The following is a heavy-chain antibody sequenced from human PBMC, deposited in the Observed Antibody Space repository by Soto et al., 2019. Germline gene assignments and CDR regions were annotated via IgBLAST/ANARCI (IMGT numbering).Heavy chain of an antibody. Sequence: PGGALRLSCAASGFTFSNAWMNWVRQAPGKGLEGVGRIKSKTDGGTTDYAAPVKGRFTISRDDSKNTLYLQMKSLKTEDTAVYYCTTDPARPDPYYYFSSGSPPPPEYGMDVSGQGTTVTVSS. D-gene: IGHD3-3*01. CDR2: IKSKTDGGTT. J-gene: IGHJ6*02. CDR1: GFTFSNAW. V-gene: IGHV3-15*07. CDR3: TTDPARPDPYYYFSSGSPPPPEYGMDV.